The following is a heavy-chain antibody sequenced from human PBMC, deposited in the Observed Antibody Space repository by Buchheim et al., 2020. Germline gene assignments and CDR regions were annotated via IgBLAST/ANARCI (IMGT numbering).Heavy chain of an antibody. D-gene: IGHD6-19*01. CDR3: ARILGEDGYSSGYWDY. V-gene: IGHV3-21*03. Sequence: EVQLVESGGGLVKPGGSLRLSCAASGFTFSSSSMNWVRLAPGKGLEWASSITPSSNFIQYGDSVKGRFTISRDNAKNTLYLQMNSLRAEEAAVYYCARILGEDGYSSGYWDYWGRG. CDR1: GFTFSSSS. CDR2: ITPSSNFI. J-gene: IGHJ4*02.